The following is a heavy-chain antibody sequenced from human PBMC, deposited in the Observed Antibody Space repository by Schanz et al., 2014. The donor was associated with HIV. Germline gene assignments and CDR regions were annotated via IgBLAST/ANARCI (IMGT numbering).Heavy chain of an antibody. Sequence: EVQLVESGGGVVQPGRSLRLSCAAFGLTFDDYATHWVRQVPGKGLEWVSGINWNSGRIGYADSVKGRFTISRDNAKDSLYLQMNSLRVEDTAFYYCARAGDEQWFGDFDRDGDAFDIWGQGTMVTVTS. V-gene: IGHV3-9*01. CDR1: GLTFDDYA. J-gene: IGHJ3*02. D-gene: IGHD3-10*01. CDR2: INWNSGRI. CDR3: ARAGDEQWFGDFDRDGDAFDI.